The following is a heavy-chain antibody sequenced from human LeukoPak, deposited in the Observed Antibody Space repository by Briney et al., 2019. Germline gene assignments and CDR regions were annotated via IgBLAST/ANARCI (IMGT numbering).Heavy chain of an antibody. D-gene: IGHD6-13*01. CDR3: ASGGSMDSSSWYSSNYYYYMDV. Sequence: GGSLRLSCAASGFTFSSYAMSWVRQAPGKGLELVSGINWNGGSTGYADSVKGRFTISRDNAKNSLYLRMNSLRAEDTALYYCASGGSMDSSSWYSSNYYYYMDVWGKGTTVTVSS. V-gene: IGHV3-20*04. CDR2: INWNGGST. J-gene: IGHJ6*03. CDR1: GFTFSSYA.